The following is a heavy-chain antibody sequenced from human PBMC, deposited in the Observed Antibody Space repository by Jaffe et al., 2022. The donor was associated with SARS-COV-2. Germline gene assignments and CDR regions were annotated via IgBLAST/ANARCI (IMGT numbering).Heavy chain of an antibody. CDR3: AKVATAVAGEDFVDY. V-gene: IGHV3-30*18. J-gene: IGHJ4*02. CDR2: ISYDGSNK. D-gene: IGHD6-19*01. Sequence: QVQLVESGGGVVQPGRSLRLSCAASGFTFSSYGMHWVRQAPGKGLEWVAVISYDGSNKYYADSVKGRFTISRDNSKNTLYLQMNSLRAEDTAVYYCAKVATAVAGEDFVDYWGQGTLVTVSS. CDR1: GFTFSSYG.